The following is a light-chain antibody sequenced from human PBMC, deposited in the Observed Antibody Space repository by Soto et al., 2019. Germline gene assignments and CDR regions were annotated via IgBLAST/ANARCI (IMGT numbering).Light chain of an antibody. J-gene: IGKJ1*01. CDR1: HSIRNY. V-gene: IGKV1-5*01. Sequence: DIQMTQSPSSLSASVRDRVTITCRASHSIRNYLNWYQQKPGKAPKLLIYDASSLESGVPSRFSGSGSGTEFTLTISSLQPDDFATYYCQQYNSYSWTFGQGTKGDIK. CDR2: DAS. CDR3: QQYNSYSWT.